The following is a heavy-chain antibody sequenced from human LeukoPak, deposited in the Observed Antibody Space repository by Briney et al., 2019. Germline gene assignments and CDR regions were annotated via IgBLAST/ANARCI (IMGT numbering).Heavy chain of an antibody. CDR3: ARGATWELHLPLGAFDI. V-gene: IGHV1-46*01. CDR2: INPSGGST. J-gene: IGHJ3*02. D-gene: IGHD1-26*01. CDR1: GYTFTSYY. Sequence: GASVKVSCKASGYTFTSYYMHWVRQAPGQGLEWMGIINPSGGSTSYAQKFQGRVTMTRDTSTSTVYMELSSLRSEDTAVYYCARGATWELHLPLGAFDIWGQGTMVTVSS.